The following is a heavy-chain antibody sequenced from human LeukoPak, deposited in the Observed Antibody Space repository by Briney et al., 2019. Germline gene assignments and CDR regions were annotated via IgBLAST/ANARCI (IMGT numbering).Heavy chain of an antibody. Sequence: SETLSLTCTVSGGSISSSSYYWGWIRQPPGKGLEWIGEIYHSGSTNYNPSLKSRVTISVDKSKNQFSLKLSSVTAADTAVYYCASGIYDILTGPTPSDYWGQGTLVTVSS. V-gene: IGHV4-39*07. D-gene: IGHD3-9*01. CDR3: ASGIYDILTGPTPSDY. J-gene: IGHJ4*02. CDR2: IYHSGST. CDR1: GGSISSSSYY.